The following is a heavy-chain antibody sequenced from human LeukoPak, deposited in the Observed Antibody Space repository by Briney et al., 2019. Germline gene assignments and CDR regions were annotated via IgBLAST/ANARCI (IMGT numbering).Heavy chain of an antibody. CDR1: GFTFSSYA. D-gene: IGHD2-2*03. Sequence: GGSLRLSCAASGFTFSSYAMSWVRQAPGKGLERVSAISGSGGSTYYADSVKGRFTISRDNSKNTLYLQMNSLRAEDTAVYYCAKMDIVVVPAAMQGPFDYWGQGTLVTVSS. J-gene: IGHJ4*02. V-gene: IGHV3-23*01. CDR3: AKMDIVVVPAAMQGPFDY. CDR2: ISGSGGST.